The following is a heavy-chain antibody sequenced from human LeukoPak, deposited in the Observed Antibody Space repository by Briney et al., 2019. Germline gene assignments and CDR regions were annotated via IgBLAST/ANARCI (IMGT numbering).Heavy chain of an antibody. V-gene: IGHV3-11*03. J-gene: IGHJ4*02. Sequence: GGSLRLSCAASGFTFSDYYMSWIRQAPGKGLEWVSYISSSSSYTNYADSVKGRFTIFRDNAKNSLYLQMNSLRAEDTAVYYCARQGSRNYFDYWGQGTLVTVSS. D-gene: IGHD2-2*01. CDR2: ISSSSSYT. CDR3: ARQGSRNYFDY. CDR1: GFTFSDYY.